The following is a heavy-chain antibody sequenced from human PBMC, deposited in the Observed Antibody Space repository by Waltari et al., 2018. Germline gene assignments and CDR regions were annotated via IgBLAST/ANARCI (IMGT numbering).Heavy chain of an antibody. J-gene: IGHJ3*02. CDR2: IYQSGSA. D-gene: IGHD3-22*01. Sequence: QVQLQESGPGLAKSSETLSLTCDVSGYSMRSGYYWGWIRQPPRKGLEWIASIYQSGSAYYNPALRSRVTISVDTSRNQFSLEMTSVTATDTATYYCVAAMEYYYDGSGDDAFETWGQGTLVTVSS. CDR1: GYSMRSGYY. V-gene: IGHV4-38-2*01. CDR3: VAAMEYYYDGSGDDAFET.